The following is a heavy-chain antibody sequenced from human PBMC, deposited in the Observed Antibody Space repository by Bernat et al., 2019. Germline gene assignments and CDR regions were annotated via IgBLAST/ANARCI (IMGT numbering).Heavy chain of an antibody. D-gene: IGHD6-6*01. Sequence: QVQLVESGGGVVQPGRSLRLSCAASGFTFSSYGMHWVRQAPGKGLEWVAVIWYDGSNKYYADSMKGRFTISRDNSKNTLYLQMNSLRAEDTAVYYCARSSIAALYYFDYWGQGTLVTVSS. CDR1: GFTFSSYG. J-gene: IGHJ4*02. CDR3: ARSSIAALYYFDY. CDR2: IWYDGSNK. V-gene: IGHV3-33*01.